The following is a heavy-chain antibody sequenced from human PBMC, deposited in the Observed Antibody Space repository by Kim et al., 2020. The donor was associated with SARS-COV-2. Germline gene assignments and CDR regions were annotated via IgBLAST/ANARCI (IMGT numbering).Heavy chain of an antibody. CDR1: GGSLNSGGYY. J-gene: IGHJ4*02. Sequence: SETLSLTCTVSGGSLNSGGYYWNWIRHHPGKGLEWIGYISDSGGSYYNPSLKSRVTISADASKNQFSLSVTSVTAADMAVYYCARGGSLTFDYWGQGTLVTVSS. CDR2: ISDSGGS. CDR3: ARGGSLTFDY. D-gene: IGHD2-15*01. V-gene: IGHV4-31*03.